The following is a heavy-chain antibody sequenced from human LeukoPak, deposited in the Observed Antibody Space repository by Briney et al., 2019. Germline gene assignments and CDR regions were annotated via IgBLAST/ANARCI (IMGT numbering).Heavy chain of an antibody. V-gene: IGHV4-59*01. CDR1: GASISSYY. Sequence: SETLSLTCTVSGASISSYYWSWIRQPPGKGLEWIEYVYYSRSTNYNPSLKSRVTISIDTSKNQFSLKLSSVTAADTAVYYCARTGDHSGGYGGQGSLVTVSS. CDR3: ARTGDHSGGY. D-gene: IGHD2-15*01. CDR2: VYYSRST. J-gene: IGHJ4*02.